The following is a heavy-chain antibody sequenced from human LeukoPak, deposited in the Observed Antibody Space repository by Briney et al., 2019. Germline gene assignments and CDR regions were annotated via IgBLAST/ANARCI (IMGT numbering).Heavy chain of an antibody. Sequence: SETLSLTCTVSGGSISSSSYYWGWIRQSPGKGLEWIGSIYYSGSTYYNPSLKSRVTISVDTSKNQFSLKLSSVTAADTAVYYCARLGTISDYWGQGTLVTVSS. D-gene: IGHD2-8*01. CDR1: GGSISSSSYY. CDR2: IYYSGST. CDR3: ARLGTISDY. V-gene: IGHV4-39*01. J-gene: IGHJ4*02.